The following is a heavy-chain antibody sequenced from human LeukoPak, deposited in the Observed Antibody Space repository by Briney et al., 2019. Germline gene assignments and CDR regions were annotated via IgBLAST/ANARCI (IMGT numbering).Heavy chain of an antibody. J-gene: IGHJ4*02. V-gene: IGHV5-51*01. CDR2: IYPGNADA. D-gene: IGHD3-22*01. CDR1: GYSLINHW. Sequence: GESLKISCKASGYSLINHWIGWVRQMPGKGLDWMGIIYPGNADATYSPSFQGQVTISADKSTTTVYLQWSSLKASDTAMYSCARQGSYDNSGYSFDYWGQGTLVTVSS. CDR3: ARQGSYDNSGYSFDY.